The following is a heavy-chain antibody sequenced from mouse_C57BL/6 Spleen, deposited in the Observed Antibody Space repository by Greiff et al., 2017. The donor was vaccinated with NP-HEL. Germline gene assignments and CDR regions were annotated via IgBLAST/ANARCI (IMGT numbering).Heavy chain of an antibody. V-gene: IGHV1-50*01. J-gene: IGHJ1*03. CDR3: ASPLRYFDV. Sequence: QVQLKQSGAELVKPGASVKLSCKASGYTFTSYWMQWVKQRPGQGLEWIGEIDPSDSYTNYNQKFKGKATLTVDTSSSTAYMQLSSLTSEDSAVYYCASPLRYFDVWGTGTTVTVSS. CDR2: IDPSDSYT. CDR1: GYTFTSYW.